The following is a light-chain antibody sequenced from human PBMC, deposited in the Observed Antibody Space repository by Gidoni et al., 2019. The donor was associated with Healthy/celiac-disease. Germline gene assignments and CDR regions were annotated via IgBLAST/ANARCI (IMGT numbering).Light chain of an antibody. CDR2: GAS. V-gene: IGKV3-20*01. CDR3: QQYGSSLPWT. CDR1: QSVSSSY. J-gene: IGKJ1*01. Sequence: ELVSTQSPVSLALSPGERATLSCRASQSVSSSYLACYQQKPGQAPRLLIYGASSSATCIPDRFSGSWSGTDFTLTISRLEPEDFAVYYCQQYGSSLPWTFXQXTKVEIK.